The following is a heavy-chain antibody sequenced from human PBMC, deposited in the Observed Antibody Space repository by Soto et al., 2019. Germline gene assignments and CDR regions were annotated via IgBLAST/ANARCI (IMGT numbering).Heavy chain of an antibody. Sequence: GASVKVSCKASEYTFIGFHLHWARQAPGQGLEWMGWINPKSGDTNYAQNLQGRVAMTTDTSTSTAHMELGNLRYDDTAVYYCARAPGLAAAATDWGQGTLVTVSS. CDR1: EYTFIGFH. V-gene: IGHV1-18*04. CDR3: ARAPGLAAAATD. D-gene: IGHD6-13*01. J-gene: IGHJ4*02. CDR2: INPKSGDT.